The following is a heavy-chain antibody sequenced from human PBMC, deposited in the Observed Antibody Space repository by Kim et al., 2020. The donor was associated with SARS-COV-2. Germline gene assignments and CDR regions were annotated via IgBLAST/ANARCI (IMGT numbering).Heavy chain of an antibody. J-gene: IGHJ4*02. Sequence: ASVKVSCKASGYTFTSYGISWVRHAPGQGLEWMGWIRAYNGNTNDAQKLQGRVTMTTDTSTSTAYMELRSLRSDDTAVYYCARDSGLGDYVWWSYRPTYYFDYWGQGTLVTVSS. CDR2: IRAYNGNT. CDR3: ARDSGLGDYVWWSYRPTYYFDY. D-gene: IGHD3-16*02. V-gene: IGHV1-18*04. CDR1: GYTFTSYG.